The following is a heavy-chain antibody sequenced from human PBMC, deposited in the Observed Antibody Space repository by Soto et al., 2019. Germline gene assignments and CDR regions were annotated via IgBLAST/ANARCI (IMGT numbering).Heavy chain of an antibody. J-gene: IGHJ4*02. V-gene: IGHV4-39*01. CDR3: AAQDSGGYVAEY. D-gene: IGHD3-22*01. CDR2: IHYSGST. Sequence: QLQLQESGPGLVKPSETLSLTCTVSGDSVTISVYYWGWIRQPPGKGLEWIGSIHYSGSTYYNPSLKRRVNISGDTPKNQFSLKLTSVTAADAAVSDCAAQDSGGYVAEYWGQGTLVTVS. CDR1: GDSVTISVYY.